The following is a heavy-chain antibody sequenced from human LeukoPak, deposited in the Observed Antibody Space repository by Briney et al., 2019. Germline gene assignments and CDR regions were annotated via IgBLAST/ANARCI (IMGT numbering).Heavy chain of an antibody. CDR2: IYSGGST. Sequence: GGSLRLSCAASGFTVSSNYMSWVRQAPEKGLEWVSVIYSGGSTYYADSVKGRFTISRDNSKNTLYLQMNSLRAEDTAVYYCASIRYYYYGMDVWGQGTTVTVSS. CDR3: ASIRYYYYGMDV. V-gene: IGHV3-53*01. J-gene: IGHJ6*02. CDR1: GFTVSSNY. D-gene: IGHD2-2*02.